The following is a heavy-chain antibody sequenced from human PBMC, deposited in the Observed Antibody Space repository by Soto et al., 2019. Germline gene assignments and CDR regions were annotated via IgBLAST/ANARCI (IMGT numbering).Heavy chain of an antibody. V-gene: IGHV3-33*01. J-gene: IGHJ4*02. D-gene: IGHD3-9*01. Sequence: QVQLVESGGGVVQPGRSLRLSCAASGFTFSSYGMHWVRQAPGKGLEWVAVIWYDGSNKYYADFVKGRFTISRDNSKNTLYLQMNSLRAEDTAVYYCAIGLHFDWSLIRDWGQGTLVTVSS. CDR1: GFTFSSYG. CDR3: AIGLHFDWSLIRD. CDR2: IWYDGSNK.